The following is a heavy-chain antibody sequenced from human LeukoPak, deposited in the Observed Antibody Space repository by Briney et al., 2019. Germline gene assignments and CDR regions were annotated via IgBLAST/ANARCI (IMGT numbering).Heavy chain of an antibody. Sequence: ASVKVSCKASGYIFTSYFMHWVRQAPGQGLEWMGLINPSGGSTRYAQKFQGRVTMTRDMSTSTVYMELSSLRAEATAVYYCARALPHRRLMDTTMEQHWFDPWGQGTLVTVSS. D-gene: IGHD5-18*01. CDR2: INPSGGST. V-gene: IGHV1-46*01. J-gene: IGHJ5*02. CDR3: ARALPHRRLMDTTMEQHWFDP. CDR1: GYIFTSYF.